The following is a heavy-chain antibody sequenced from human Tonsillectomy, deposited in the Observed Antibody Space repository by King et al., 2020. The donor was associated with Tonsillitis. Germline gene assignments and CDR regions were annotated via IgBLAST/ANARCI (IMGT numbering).Heavy chain of an antibody. D-gene: IGHD7-27*01. CDR3: ARRAVTGGFDP. J-gene: IGHJ5*02. CDR2: IYYSGST. CDR1: GGSISSSSYY. V-gene: IGHV4-39*01. Sequence: QLQESGPGLVKPSETLSLTCTVSGGSISSSSYYWGWIRQPPGKGLEWIGNIYYSGSTYYNPSLKSRVTISVDTSKNQFSLKLSSVTAADTAGYYCARRAVTGGFDPWGQGTLVTVSS.